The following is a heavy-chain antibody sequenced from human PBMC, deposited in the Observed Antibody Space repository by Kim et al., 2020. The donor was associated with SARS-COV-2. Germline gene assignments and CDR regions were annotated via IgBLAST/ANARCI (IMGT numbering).Heavy chain of an antibody. CDR3: ARRGRQRSNIVGATTSYYYGMDV. CDR1: GYSFTSYW. V-gene: IGHV5-10-1*01. Sequence: GESLKISCKGSGYSFTSYWISWVRQMPGKGLEWMGRIDPSDSYTNYSPSFQGHVTISADKSISTAYLQWSSLKASDTAMYYCARRGRQRSNIVGATTSYYYGMDVWGQGTTVTVSS. D-gene: IGHD1-26*01. CDR2: IDPSDSYT. J-gene: IGHJ6*02.